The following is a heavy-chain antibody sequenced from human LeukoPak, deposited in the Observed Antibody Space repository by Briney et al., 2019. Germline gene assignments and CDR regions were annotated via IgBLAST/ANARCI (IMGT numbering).Heavy chain of an antibody. CDR2: IYSGGST. CDR1: GFTFSNYA. D-gene: IGHD6-13*01. CDR3: AREFPYSNTWMDV. Sequence: GGSLRLSCEGSGFTFSNYAMAWVRQAPGKGLEWVSVIYSGGSTYYADSVKGRFTISRDNSKNTLYLQMNSLRAEDTAVYYCAREFPYSNTWMDVWGRGTTVTVSS. V-gene: IGHV3-53*01. J-gene: IGHJ6*02.